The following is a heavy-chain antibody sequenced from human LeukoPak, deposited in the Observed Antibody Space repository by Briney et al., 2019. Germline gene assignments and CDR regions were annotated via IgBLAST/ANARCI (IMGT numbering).Heavy chain of an antibody. CDR3: ARDMGSSGYRTLFDP. Sequence: GGSLRLSCAASGFTFSSYSMNWVRQAPGKGLEWVSSISSSSSYIYYADSAKGRFTISRDNAKNSLYLQMNSLRADDTAVYYCARDMGSSGYRTLFDPWGQGTLVTVSS. D-gene: IGHD6-19*01. J-gene: IGHJ5*02. CDR1: GFTFSSYS. CDR2: ISSSSSYI. V-gene: IGHV3-21*01.